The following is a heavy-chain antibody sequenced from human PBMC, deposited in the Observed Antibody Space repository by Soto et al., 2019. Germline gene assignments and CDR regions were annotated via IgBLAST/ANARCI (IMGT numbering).Heavy chain of an antibody. CDR2: MSFDGNSK. CDR1: GFAVSSYS. D-gene: IGHD2-21*01. J-gene: IGHJ4*02. CDR3: TRGRPMIANDDFEY. Sequence: LRLSCAASGFAVSSYSMHWVRQAPGKGLEWVAAMSFDGNSKYFADSVKGQFKISRDTSKNTWSLEMESLGVEDSALYHCTRGRPMIANDDFEYWGQGTQVTVS. V-gene: IGHV3-30-3*01.